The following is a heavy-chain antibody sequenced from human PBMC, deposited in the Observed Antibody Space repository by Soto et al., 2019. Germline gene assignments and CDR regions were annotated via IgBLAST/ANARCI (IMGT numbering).Heavy chain of an antibody. D-gene: IGHD3-10*01. CDR2: IYYSGST. Sequence: HSETLSLTCTVSGGTISSYYWSWIRQPPGKGLEWIGYIYYSGSTNYNPSLKSRVTISVDTSKNQFSLKLSSVTAADTAVYYCARRHPLLCLGETETAFDFWVQGTMVTV. J-gene: IGHJ3*01. V-gene: IGHV4-59*08. CDR3: ARRHPLLCLGETETAFDF. CDR1: GGTISSYY.